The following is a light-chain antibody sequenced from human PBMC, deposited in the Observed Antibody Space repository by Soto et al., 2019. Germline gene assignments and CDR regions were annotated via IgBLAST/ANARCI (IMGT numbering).Light chain of an antibody. CDR2: AAS. CDR1: HDISSY. V-gene: IGKV1-9*01. J-gene: IGKJ4*01. CDR3: QQLNSYPRT. Sequence: DIQLTQSPSFLSASVGDRVIITCRASHDISSYLAWYHQKPGEAPKLLIYAASTLQSGVPSRFSGSRSGTEFTLTVSSLQPEDFATYYCQQLNSYPRTFGGGTKVEIK.